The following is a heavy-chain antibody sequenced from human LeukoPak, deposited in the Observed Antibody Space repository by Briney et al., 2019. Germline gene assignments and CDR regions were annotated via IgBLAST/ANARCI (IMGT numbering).Heavy chain of an antibody. Sequence: PSETLSLTCAVYGGSFSGYYWSWIRQPPGKGLEWIGEINHSGSTNYNPSLKSRVTISVDTSKNQFSLKLSSVTAADTAVYYCVRAQWLSTLPVFDYWGQGTLVTVSS. CDR2: INHSGST. V-gene: IGHV4-34*01. CDR3: VRAQWLSTLPVFDY. D-gene: IGHD6-19*01. CDR1: GGSFSGYY. J-gene: IGHJ4*02.